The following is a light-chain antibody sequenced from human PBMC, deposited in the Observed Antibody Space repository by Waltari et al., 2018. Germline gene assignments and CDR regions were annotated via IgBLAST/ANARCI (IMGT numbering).Light chain of an antibody. J-gene: IGKJ2*01. CDR1: TSVRTY. CDR2: DAS. Sequence: DIMLTQPPAIPSLSPGERAPLSCRAHTSVRTYLAWYQQKPGQAPSLLIFDASSRATGIPAKFSGSGSGTDFSLTVSNLEPEDFAVYYCQQHANSPYTFGQGTRVEI. CDR3: QQHANSPYT. V-gene: IGKV3-11*01.